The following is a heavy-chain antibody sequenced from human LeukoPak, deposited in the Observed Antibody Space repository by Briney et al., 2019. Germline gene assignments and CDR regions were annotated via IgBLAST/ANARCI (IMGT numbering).Heavy chain of an antibody. Sequence: PSETLSLTCAVYGGSFSDYYWSWIRQPPGKGLEWIGEINHSGSTNYNPSLRSRVTISVDTSKNQFSLKLSSVTAADTAVYYCARGLRYGDKYDYWGQGTLVTVSS. CDR2: INHSGST. CDR3: ARGLRYGDKYDY. J-gene: IGHJ4*02. D-gene: IGHD4-23*01. V-gene: IGHV4-34*01. CDR1: GGSFSDYY.